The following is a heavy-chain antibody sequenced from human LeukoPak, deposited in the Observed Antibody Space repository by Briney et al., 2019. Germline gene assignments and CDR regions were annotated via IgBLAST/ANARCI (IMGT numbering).Heavy chain of an antibody. CDR2: INTNTGNP. V-gene: IGHV7-4-1*02. CDR3: ARVRCSGGSCPYYYYYYYMDV. J-gene: IGHJ6*03. CDR1: GYTFTSYA. Sequence: ASVKVSCKASGYTFTSYAMNWVRQAPGQGLEWMGWINTNTGNPTYAQGFTGRFVFSLDTSVSTAYLQISSLKAEDTAVYYCARVRCSGGSCPYYYYYYYMDVWGKGTTVTVSS. D-gene: IGHD2-15*01.